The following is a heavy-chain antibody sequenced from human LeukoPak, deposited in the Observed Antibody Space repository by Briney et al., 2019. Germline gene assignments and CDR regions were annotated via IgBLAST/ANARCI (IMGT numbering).Heavy chain of an antibody. CDR3: AREFTEYYYDSSKASY. CDR1: GGSFSGYY. CDR2: INHSGST. D-gene: IGHD3-22*01. V-gene: IGHV4-34*01. J-gene: IGHJ4*02. Sequence: SETLSLTCAVYGGSFSGYYWSWIRQPPGRGLEWIGEINHSGSTNYNPSLKSRVTISVDTSKSQFSLKVNSVTAADTALYYCAREFTEYYYDSSKASYWGQGTLVTVSS.